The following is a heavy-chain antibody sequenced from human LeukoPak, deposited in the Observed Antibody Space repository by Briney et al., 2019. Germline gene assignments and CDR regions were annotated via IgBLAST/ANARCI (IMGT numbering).Heavy chain of an antibody. V-gene: IGHV3-23*01. CDR3: AKGLLWFGELTDFDY. CDR2: ISGSGGST. CDR1: GFTFSSYA. D-gene: IGHD3-10*01. J-gene: IGHJ4*02. Sequence: GGSLRLSCAASGFTFSSYAMSWVRQAPGKRLEWVSAISGSGGSTYYADSVKGRFTISRDNSKNTLYLQMNSLRAEDTAVYYCAKGLLWFGELTDFDYWGQGTLVTVSS.